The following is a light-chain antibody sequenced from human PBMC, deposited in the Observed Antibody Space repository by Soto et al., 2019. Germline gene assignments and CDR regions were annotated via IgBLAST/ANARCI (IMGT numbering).Light chain of an antibody. J-gene: IGKJ1*01. CDR3: QQYNNWPRT. CDR2: DAS. V-gene: IGKV3-15*01. Sequence: EIVMTQSPATLSVSPGERVTLSCRASQSVSSNLAWYQQKPGQAPRLLIYDASTRATGVPARFSGSGSGTEFTLTISSLQSEDFAVYYCQQYNNWPRTFGQGTKVDNK. CDR1: QSVSSN.